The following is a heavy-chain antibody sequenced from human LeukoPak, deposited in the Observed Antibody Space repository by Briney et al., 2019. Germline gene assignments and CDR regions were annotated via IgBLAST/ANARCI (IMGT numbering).Heavy chain of an antibody. J-gene: IGHJ4*02. Sequence: SETLSLTCTVSGGSISSYYWSWIRQSPGKGLEWIGYIYYSGSTNYNPSFKSRVTISVDTSKNQFSLKLSSVTAADTAVYYCARAGGYVLYFDYWGQGTLVTVSS. CDR3: ARAGGYVLYFDY. CDR2: IYYSGST. D-gene: IGHD5-12*01. CDR1: GGSISSYY. V-gene: IGHV4-59*01.